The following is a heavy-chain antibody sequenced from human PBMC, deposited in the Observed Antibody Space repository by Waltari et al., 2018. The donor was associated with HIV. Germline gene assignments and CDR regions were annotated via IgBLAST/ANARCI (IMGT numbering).Heavy chain of an antibody. CDR1: GFTFSSYW. Sequence: EVQLVESGGGLVQPGGSLRLSCAASGFTFSSYWMSWVRQAPGKGLECVANIKQCGSEKYYVDSGNGRFTISRDNAENSLYLQMNSLRAEDTAVYYCARGGFYGSGSKVNWGQGTLVTVSS. D-gene: IGHD3-10*01. CDR2: IKQCGSEK. J-gene: IGHJ4*02. CDR3: ARGGFYGSGSKVN. V-gene: IGHV3-7*04.